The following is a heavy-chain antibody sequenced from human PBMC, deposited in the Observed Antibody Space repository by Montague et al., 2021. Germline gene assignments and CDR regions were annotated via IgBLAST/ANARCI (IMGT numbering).Heavy chain of an antibody. Sequence: SETLSLTCTVTGGSISEFYWSWIRQSPEKGQEWIGYIYDSGTTNYNPSLKSRVTISADTSMNQFSLNLRSVTAADTAVYFCARRLGIRAPFDYWGQGTLVTVSS. CDR3: ARRLGIRAPFDY. V-gene: IGHV4-59*08. CDR2: IYDSGTT. J-gene: IGHJ4*02. CDR1: GGSISEFY. D-gene: IGHD7-27*01.